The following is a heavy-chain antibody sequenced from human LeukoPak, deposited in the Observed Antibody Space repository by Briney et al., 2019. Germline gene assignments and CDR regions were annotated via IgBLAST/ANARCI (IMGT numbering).Heavy chain of an antibody. CDR3: ARHYDSSGYLPDAFDI. CDR2: IFHTGST. D-gene: IGHD3-22*01. Sequence: SETLSLTCTVSGDSISSGNYWGWIRQPPGKGLEWIGSIFHTGSTYFNLSLKSRVTISVDTSKNQFSLKLSSVTAADTAVYYCARHYDSSGYLPDAFDIWGQGTMVTVSS. J-gene: IGHJ3*02. CDR1: GDSISSGNY. V-gene: IGHV4-38-2*02.